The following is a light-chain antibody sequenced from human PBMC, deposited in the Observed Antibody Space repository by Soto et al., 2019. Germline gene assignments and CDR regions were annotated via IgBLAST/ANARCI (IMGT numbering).Light chain of an antibody. J-gene: IGLJ2*01. CDR1: SGQTTYI. CDR2: LETSGSY. Sequence: QTVVTQSSSASASLGSSVKLTCTLSSGQTTYIIAWHQQQPGKAPRYLMKLETSGSYNKGSGVPDRFSGSSSGADSYLTILNRQFEDDADDYCETWVINTLVVFGGGTKLTVL. CDR3: ETWVINTLVV. V-gene: IGLV4-60*02.